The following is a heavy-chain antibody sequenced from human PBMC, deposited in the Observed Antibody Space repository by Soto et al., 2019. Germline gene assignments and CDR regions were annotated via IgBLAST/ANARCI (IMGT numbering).Heavy chain of an antibody. D-gene: IGHD2-8*01. CDR1: GGSLSSSSW. CDR2: IFYSGST. CDR3: VHHGGVPYYHDF. J-gene: IGHJ4*02. V-gene: IGHV4-4*02. Sequence: SETLSLTCAVSGGSLSSSSWWSWVRQPPGKTLEWLGEIFYSGSTKYNPSLNSRVTISADQSKNDFSLRLSSVTATDTAVYYCVHHGGVPYYHDFWGQGMLVTVSS.